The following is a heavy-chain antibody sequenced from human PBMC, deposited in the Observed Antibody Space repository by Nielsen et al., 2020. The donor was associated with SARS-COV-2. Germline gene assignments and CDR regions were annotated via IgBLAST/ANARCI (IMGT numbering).Heavy chain of an antibody. J-gene: IGHJ6*03. CDR1: GASVSSSSAA. V-gene: IGHV6-1*01. D-gene: IGHD4-17*01. Sequence: LRLSCAISGASVSSSSAAWNWIRQSPSRGLEWLGRTYYRSKWYNDYAVSVKSRITINPDTSKNQFSLHLNSVTPEDTAVYYCARARGAYGDYYYYYYTDVWGKGTTVTVS. CDR2: TYYRSKWYN. CDR3: ARARGAYGDYYYYYYTDV.